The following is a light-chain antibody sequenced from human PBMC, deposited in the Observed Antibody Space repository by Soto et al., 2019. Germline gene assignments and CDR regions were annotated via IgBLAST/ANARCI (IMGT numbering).Light chain of an antibody. CDR1: QSISDN. J-gene: IGKJ1*01. CDR2: GAS. Sequence: EIIMTQSPATLSVSPGERATLSCRASQSISDNLAWFQQKPGQPPRLLMYGASTRATGIPARFSGSGSGTEFTLTISSLQSEDFAVYYCQQYYSYPWTFGQGTKVDIK. V-gene: IGKV3-15*01. CDR3: QQYYSYPWT.